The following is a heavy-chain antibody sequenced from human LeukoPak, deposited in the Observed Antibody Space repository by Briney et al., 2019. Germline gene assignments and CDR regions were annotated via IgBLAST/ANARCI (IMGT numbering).Heavy chain of an antibody. CDR3: ARGGGSTWYGMDV. D-gene: IGHD5/OR15-5a*01. CDR1: GFTFSSYG. J-gene: IGHJ6*02. Sequence: GGSLRLSCAASGFTFSSYGMHWVRQAPGKGLEWVAVIWYDGSNKYYADSVKGRFTISRDNSKNTLYLQMNSLRAEDTAVYYCARGGGSTWYGMDVWGQGATVTVYS. CDR2: IWYDGSNK. V-gene: IGHV3-33*01.